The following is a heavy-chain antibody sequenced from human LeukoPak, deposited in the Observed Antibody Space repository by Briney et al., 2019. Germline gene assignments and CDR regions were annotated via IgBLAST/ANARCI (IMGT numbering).Heavy chain of an antibody. CDR3: AKGGQGYYGSSGYYNFDY. CDR1: GFTFDDYA. D-gene: IGHD3-22*01. J-gene: IGHJ4*02. Sequence: GGSLRLSCAASGFTFDDYAIHWVRQAPGKGLEWVSGISWNSGSIGYADSVKGRFTISRDNAKNSLYLQMNSLRAEDTAVYYCAKGGQGYYGSSGYYNFDYWGQGTLVTVSS. V-gene: IGHV3-9*01. CDR2: ISWNSGSI.